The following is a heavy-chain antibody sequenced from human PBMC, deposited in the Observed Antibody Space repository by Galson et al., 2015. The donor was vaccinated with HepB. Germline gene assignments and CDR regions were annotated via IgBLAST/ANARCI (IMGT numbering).Heavy chain of an antibody. CDR2: INPSGGST. CDR1: GYTFTSYY. CDR3: TRDPSGSYNYYYYGMDV. Sequence: SVKVSCKASGYTFTSYYMHWVRRAPGQGLEWMGIINPSGGSTSYAQKFQGRVTMTRDTSTSTVYMELSSLRSEDTAVYYCTRDPSGSYNYYYYGMDVWGQGTTVTVSS. D-gene: IGHD1-26*01. V-gene: IGHV1-46*01. J-gene: IGHJ6*02.